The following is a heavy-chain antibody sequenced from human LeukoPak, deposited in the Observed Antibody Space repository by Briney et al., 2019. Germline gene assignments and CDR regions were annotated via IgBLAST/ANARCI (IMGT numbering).Heavy chain of an antibody. CDR2: IYYSGST. V-gene: IGHV4-59*01. CDR1: GGSISSYY. Sequence: PSETLPLTCTVSGGSISSYYWSWIRQPPGKGLEWIGYIYYSGSTNYNPSLKSRVTISVDTSKNQFSLKLSSVTAADTAVYYCARGRGGGAYYYYYMDVWGKGTTVTISS. D-gene: IGHD2-21*01. J-gene: IGHJ6*03. CDR3: ARGRGGGAYYYYYMDV.